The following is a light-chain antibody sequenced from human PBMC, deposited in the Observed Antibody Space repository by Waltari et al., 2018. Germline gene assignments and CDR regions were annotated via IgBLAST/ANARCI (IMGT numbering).Light chain of an antibody. Sequence: QSALTQPPSASGSPGQSVTISCTGTSGDVGDHNFVSWYQQHPGKAPQLIIYEVTERPSGVPVRFSGSKSGNTASLTVSGLQAEDEADYFCSSHAGSNNFVFGSGTKVSVL. J-gene: IGLJ1*01. CDR2: EVT. CDR3: SSHAGSNNFV. CDR1: SGDVGDHNF. V-gene: IGLV2-8*01.